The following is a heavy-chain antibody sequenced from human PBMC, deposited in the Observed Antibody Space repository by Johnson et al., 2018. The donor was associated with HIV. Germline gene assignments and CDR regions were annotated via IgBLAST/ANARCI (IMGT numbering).Heavy chain of an antibody. CDR1: GFTFGTYA. J-gene: IGHJ3*02. Sequence: QEQLVESGGGVVQPGRSLRLACAASGFTFGTYAMHWVRQAPGKGLEWVALISYDGSNKYYADSVKGRFTISRDNSKNTLYLQMNSLRAEDTAVYYCAREKLELGIDAFDIWGQGTMVTVSS. D-gene: IGHD1-7*01. CDR3: AREKLELGIDAFDI. CDR2: ISYDGSNK. V-gene: IGHV3-30-3*01.